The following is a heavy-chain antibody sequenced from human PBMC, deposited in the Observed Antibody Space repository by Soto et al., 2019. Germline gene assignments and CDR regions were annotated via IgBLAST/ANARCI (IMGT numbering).Heavy chain of an antibody. Sequence: GASVKVSCKASGYTFTSYYMHWVRQAPGQGLEWMGIINPSGGSTSYAQKFQGRVTMTRDTSTSTVYMELSSLRSEDTAVYYCARDINPDGSGSYYITNGMDVWGQGTTVTVSS. CDR3: ARDINPDGSGSYYITNGMDV. V-gene: IGHV1-46*01. CDR1: GYTFTSYY. CDR2: INPSGGST. D-gene: IGHD3-10*01. J-gene: IGHJ6*02.